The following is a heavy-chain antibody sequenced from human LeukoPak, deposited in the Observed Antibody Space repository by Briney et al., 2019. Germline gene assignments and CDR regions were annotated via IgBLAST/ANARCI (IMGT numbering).Heavy chain of an antibody. J-gene: IGHJ6*03. Sequence: SETLSLTCAVYGGSFSGYHWSWIRQPPGKGLEWIGEINHSGSTNYNPSLKSRVTISVDTSKNQFSLKLSSVTAADTAVYYCARAGAAAGLYYYYYMDVWGKGTTVTVSS. CDR1: GGSFSGYH. V-gene: IGHV4-34*01. CDR3: ARAGAAAGLYYYYYMDV. D-gene: IGHD6-13*01. CDR2: INHSGST.